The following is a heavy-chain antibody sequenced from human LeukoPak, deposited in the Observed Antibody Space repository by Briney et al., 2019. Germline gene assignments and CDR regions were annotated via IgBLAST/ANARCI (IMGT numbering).Heavy chain of an antibody. J-gene: IGHJ1*01. V-gene: IGHV1-8*01. CDR2: MNPQSGNT. Sequence: ASVKVSCKASGYTFTSYDINWVRQATGQGLEWMGWMNPQSGNTGYAQKFQGRVTMTRNTSISTAYMELSSLRSEDTAVYYCARAPSQTSPLLWFGDDDQRYFQHWGQGTLVTVSS. CDR3: ARAPSQTSPLLWFGDDDQRYFQH. D-gene: IGHD3-10*01. CDR1: GYTFTSYD.